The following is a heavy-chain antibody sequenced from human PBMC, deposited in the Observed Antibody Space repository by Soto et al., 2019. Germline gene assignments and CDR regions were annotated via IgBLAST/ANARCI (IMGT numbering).Heavy chain of an antibody. CDR2: FDPEDGET. CDR1: GYTLTELS. CDR3: ATQARELLADYYYGMDV. D-gene: IGHD1-26*01. Sequence: ASVKVSCKVSGYTLTELSMHWVRQAPGKGLEWMGGFDPEDGETIYAQKFQGRVTMTEDTSTDTAYMELSSLRSEDTAVYYCATQARELLADYYYGMDVWGQGTTVTVSS. J-gene: IGHJ6*02. V-gene: IGHV1-24*01.